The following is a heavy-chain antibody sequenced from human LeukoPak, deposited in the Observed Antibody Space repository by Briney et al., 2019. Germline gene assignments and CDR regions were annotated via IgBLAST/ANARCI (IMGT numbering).Heavy chain of an antibody. CDR2: TYYSGST. CDR1: GPSISSYY. CDR3: ARSEDYYDSSGHAFDY. Sequence: PSETLSLTCTVSGPSISSYYWSWIRQPPGKGLEWVGYTYYSGSTNYNRSFKGRVTISLDPSQNQFSLKLSSVTAADTAVYYCARSEDYYDSSGHAFDYWGQGTLVTASS. D-gene: IGHD3-22*01. V-gene: IGHV4-59*01. J-gene: IGHJ4*02.